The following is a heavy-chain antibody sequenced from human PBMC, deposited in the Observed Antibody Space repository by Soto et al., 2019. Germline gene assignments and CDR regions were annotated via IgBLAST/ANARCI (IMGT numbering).Heavy chain of an antibody. Sequence: GGSLRRSCVVSGFSLYNYAMNWVRQAPGKGLEWVSIISSSGGSTYYADSVKCRFPISRDNSKNTLYLQMNSLRAEDTAVYYCAPPQGSGTPRAWDHGPLVTVST. CDR1: GFSLYNYA. J-gene: IGHJ5*01. V-gene: IGHV3-23*01. CDR2: ISSSGGST. D-gene: IGHD3-10*01. CDR3: APPQGSGTPRA.